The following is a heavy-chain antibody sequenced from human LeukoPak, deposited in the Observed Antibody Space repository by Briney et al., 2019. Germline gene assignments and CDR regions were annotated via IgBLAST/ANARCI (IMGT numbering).Heavy chain of an antibody. V-gene: IGHV6-1*01. CDR3: ARDRYCTTTRCSDY. Sequence: SQTLPLTCAISGDSVSSNSAAWNWIRQSPSRGLEWLGRTYYRSKWYNDYAESVKSRIIINADTSKNQFSLQLNSVTPEDTAVYYCARDRYCTTTRCSDYWGQGTLVTVSS. J-gene: IGHJ4*02. CDR2: TYYRSKWYN. CDR1: GDSVSSNSAA. D-gene: IGHD2-2*01.